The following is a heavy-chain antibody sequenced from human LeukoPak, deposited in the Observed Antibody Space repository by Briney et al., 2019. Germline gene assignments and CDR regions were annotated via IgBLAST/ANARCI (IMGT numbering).Heavy chain of an antibody. CDR2: IKQDGSEK. D-gene: IGHD6-19*01. Sequence: GGSLRLSCAASGFTFSSYSMNWVRQAPGKGLEWVANIKQDGSEKYYVDSVKGRFTISRDNAKNSLYLQMNSLRAEDTAVYYCARVGEVAVAELNYWGQGTLVTVSS. V-gene: IGHV3-7*01. J-gene: IGHJ4*02. CDR1: GFTFSSYS. CDR3: ARVGEVAVAELNY.